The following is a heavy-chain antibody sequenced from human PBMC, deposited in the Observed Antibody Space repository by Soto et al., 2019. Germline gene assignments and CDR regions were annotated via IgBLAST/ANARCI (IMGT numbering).Heavy chain of an antibody. D-gene: IGHD6-19*01. J-gene: IGHJ4*02. CDR2: LSYDGDKE. V-gene: IGHV3-30*18. Sequence: QVQLEESGGNVVQPGRSLRLSCAASGFSFSDYGMHRVRQAPGKGLESVALLSYDGDKEYYADSVKGRFTISRDNSKNTVFLQMNSLRPEDTAVYYCGKDLMGEQWLGVMHYWGQGTLVTVSS. CDR1: GFSFSDYG. CDR3: GKDLMGEQWLGVMHY.